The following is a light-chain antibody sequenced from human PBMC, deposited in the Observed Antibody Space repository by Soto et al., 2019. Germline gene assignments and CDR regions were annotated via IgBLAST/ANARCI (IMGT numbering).Light chain of an antibody. CDR3: FSYTRSTTLV. J-gene: IGLJ2*01. V-gene: IGLV2-14*01. Sequence: QSALTQPASVSGSPGQSITISCTGTNSDIGDYRYVSWYQQHPGKAPKLMIYAVSDRPAGVSNRFSGSKSGNTASLTISGLQAEDEADYYCFSYTRSTTLVFGGGTKVTVL. CDR2: AVS. CDR1: NSDIGDYRY.